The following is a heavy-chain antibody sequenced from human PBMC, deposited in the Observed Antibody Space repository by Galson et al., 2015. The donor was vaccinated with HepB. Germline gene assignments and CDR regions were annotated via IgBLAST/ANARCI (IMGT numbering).Heavy chain of an antibody. Sequence: SLRLSCAASGFTFNHYGVHWVRQAPGKGLEWVALVSYDGSDEFSADSVKGRFTISRDNSKNTLYLQMNSLRDEDTAVYFCVRGFSIFGVAPFDSWGQGTLVTVSS. D-gene: IGHD3-3*01. CDR2: VSYDGSDE. CDR1: GFTFNHYG. V-gene: IGHV3-30*03. CDR3: VRGFSIFGVAPFDS. J-gene: IGHJ4*02.